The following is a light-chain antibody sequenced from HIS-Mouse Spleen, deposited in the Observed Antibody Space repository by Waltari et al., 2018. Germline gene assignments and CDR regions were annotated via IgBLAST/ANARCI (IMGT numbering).Light chain of an antibody. CDR2: GAS. J-gene: IGKJ2*01. CDR3: QQYGSSPPYT. Sequence: EIVLTQSPGTLSLHPGESATLSCRASQSVSSSYLAWYQQKPGQAPRLLIYGASSRATGIPDRFSGSGSGTDFTLTISRLEPEDFAVYYCQQYGSSPPYTFGQGTKLEIK. CDR1: QSVSSSY. V-gene: IGKV3-20*01.